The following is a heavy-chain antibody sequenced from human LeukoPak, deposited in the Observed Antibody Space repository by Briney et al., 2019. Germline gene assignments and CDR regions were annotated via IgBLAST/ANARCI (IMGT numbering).Heavy chain of an antibody. CDR3: AKHSSSLRDYYYYGMDV. J-gene: IGHJ6*04. CDR2: ISGSGGST. V-gene: IGHV3-23*01. CDR1: GFPFSSYA. Sequence: QPGGSLDLSCAASGFPFSSYAMSWVRKAPGKGLEWVSAISGSGGSTYYADSVKGGFTISRDNSKNTLYLQMNSLRAEDTAVYYCAKHSSSLRDYYYYGMDVWGKGTTVTVSS. D-gene: IGHD6-13*01.